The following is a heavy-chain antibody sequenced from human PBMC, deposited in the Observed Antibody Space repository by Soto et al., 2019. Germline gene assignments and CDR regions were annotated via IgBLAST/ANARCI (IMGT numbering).Heavy chain of an antibody. J-gene: IGHJ5*02. V-gene: IGHV1-69*02. D-gene: IGHD1-20*01. CDR3: AGGPRITVTTLNWFDP. CDR2: IIPILGIA. Sequence: QVQLVQSGAEVKKPGSSVTVSCKASGGTFSSYTISWVRQAPVQGLEWMGRIIPILGIANYAQKFQGRVTIPADKYTSTDYMELSIRRSEDTAVDYCAGGPRITVTTLNWFDPWGQGTLVTVSS. CDR1: GGTFSSYT.